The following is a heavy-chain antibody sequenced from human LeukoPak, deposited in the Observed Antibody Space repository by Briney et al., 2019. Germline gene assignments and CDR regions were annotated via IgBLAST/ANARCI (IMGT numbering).Heavy chain of an antibody. CDR2: IYYSGST. V-gene: IGHV4-39*01. D-gene: IGHD3-10*01. CDR3: ARMSGMVVRGVIPDYYYMDV. J-gene: IGHJ6*03. Sequence: SETLSLTCTVSGGSISSSSYYWGWIRQPPGKGLEWIGSIYYSGSTYYNPSLKSRVTISVDTTKNQFSLKPSSVTAADTAVYYCARMSGMVVRGVIPDYYYMDVWGKGTTVTVSS. CDR1: GGSISSSSYY.